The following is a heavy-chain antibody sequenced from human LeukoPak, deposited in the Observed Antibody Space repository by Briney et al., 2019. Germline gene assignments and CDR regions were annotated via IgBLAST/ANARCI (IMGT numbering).Heavy chain of an antibody. CDR1: GGSISSSNW. Sequence: PSETLSLTCAVSGGSISSSNWWSWVRQPPGKGLEWIGEIYHSGSTNYNPSLKSRVTISVDKSKNQFSLKLSSVTAADTAVYYCARDLGDGYNLWYFDYWGQGTLVTV. D-gene: IGHD5-24*01. CDR3: ARDLGDGYNLWYFDY. CDR2: IYHSGST. V-gene: IGHV4-4*02. J-gene: IGHJ4*02.